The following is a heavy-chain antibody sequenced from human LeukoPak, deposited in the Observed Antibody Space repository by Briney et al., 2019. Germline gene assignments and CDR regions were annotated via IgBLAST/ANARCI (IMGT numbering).Heavy chain of an antibody. Sequence: GGSLRLSCAASGFTFSSYSMNWVRQAPGKGLEWVSYISSSSSTIYYADSVEGRFTISRDNAKNSLYLQMNSLRAEDTAVYYCARVGRNYGDYWGQGTLVTVSS. J-gene: IGHJ4*02. D-gene: IGHD1-7*01. V-gene: IGHV3-48*01. CDR2: ISSSSSTI. CDR1: GFTFSSYS. CDR3: ARVGRNYGDY.